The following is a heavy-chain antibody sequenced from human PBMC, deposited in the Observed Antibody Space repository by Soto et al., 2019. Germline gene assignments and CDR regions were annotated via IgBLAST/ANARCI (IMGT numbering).Heavy chain of an antibody. CDR1: GGSGSSGSYY. Sequence: SESLYRTGTVSGGSGSSGSYYWSWNLQPPGKGLEWIGYIYYIGSTNYNPSLKSRVTISVDTSKNQFSLKLSSVTAADTAVYYCAREGQLAPGWPMYNWFDPWGQGPLVTVSS. CDR3: AREGQLAPGWPMYNWFDP. CDR2: IYYIGST. V-gene: IGHV4-61*01. J-gene: IGHJ5*02. D-gene: IGHD6-6*01.